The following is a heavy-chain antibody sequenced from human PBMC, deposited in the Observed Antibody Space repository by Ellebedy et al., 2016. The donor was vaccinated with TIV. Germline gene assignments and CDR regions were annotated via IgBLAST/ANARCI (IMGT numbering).Heavy chain of an antibody. CDR3: AKGALWFGEIDAFDV. CDR2: ISDSTYTT. D-gene: IGHD3-10*01. Sequence: GGSLRLXXAASGFTFSSYAMSWVRQAPGKGLEWLSTISDSTYTTYYADSVRGRFTISRDNSKNTLYLHMSSLGVEDTAVYYCAKGALWFGEIDAFDVWGQGTMVTVSS. CDR1: GFTFSSYA. J-gene: IGHJ3*01. V-gene: IGHV3-23*01.